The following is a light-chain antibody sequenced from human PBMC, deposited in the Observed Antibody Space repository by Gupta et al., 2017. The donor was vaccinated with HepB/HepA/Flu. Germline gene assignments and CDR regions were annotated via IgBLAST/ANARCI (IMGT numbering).Light chain of an antibody. J-gene: IGKJ1*01. CDR3: QQYNNSPPWT. V-gene: IGKV3-15*01. CDR1: QSVSSN. CDR2: GAS. Sequence: EIVMTQSPATLSVSPGERATLSCRASQSVSSNLAWYKQNPGQAPRLLIYGASTRATGIPARFSGSGSGTEFTLTISSLQSEDFAVYYCQQYNNSPPWTFGQGTKVEIK.